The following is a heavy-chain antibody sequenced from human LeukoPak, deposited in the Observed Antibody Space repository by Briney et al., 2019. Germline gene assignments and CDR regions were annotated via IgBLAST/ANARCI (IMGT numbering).Heavy chain of an antibody. D-gene: IGHD3-16*01. CDR3: AKDDYVWGSGGRSFDY. J-gene: IGHJ4*02. Sequence: GGSLRLSCAASGFTFSSYAMSWVRQAPGKGLEWVSAISGSGGSTYYADSVKGRFTISRGNSKNTLYLQMNSLRAEDTAVYYCAKDDYVWGSGGRSFDYWGQGTLVTVSS. V-gene: IGHV3-23*01. CDR2: ISGSGGST. CDR1: GFTFSSYA.